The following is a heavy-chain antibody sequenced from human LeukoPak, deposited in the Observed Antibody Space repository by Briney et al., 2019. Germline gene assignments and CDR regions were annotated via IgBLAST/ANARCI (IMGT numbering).Heavy chain of an antibody. D-gene: IGHD3-10*01. V-gene: IGHV4-61*01. J-gene: IGHJ4*02. CDR2: ISDTGST. Sequence: SETLSLTCTVSGGSISSSSYYWGWIRQPPGKGLEWIGYISDTGSTKYSPSLKSRVTISVDTSKNQLSLKLSSVTAADTAVYYCARDYGSGPPGYWGQGTLVTVSS. CDR3: ARDYGSGPPGY. CDR1: GGSISSSSYY.